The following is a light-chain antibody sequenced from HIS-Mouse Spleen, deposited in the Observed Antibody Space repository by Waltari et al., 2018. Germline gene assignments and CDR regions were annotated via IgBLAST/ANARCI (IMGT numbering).Light chain of an antibody. J-gene: IGKJ4*01. CDR2: DAS. V-gene: IGKV1-13*02. Sequence: AIQLTQSPSSLSASVGDRVTITCRASQGISSALAWYQQKPGKAPKLLIYDASSLESGVPTRFSGSGSGTDFTLTISSLQPEDFATYYCQQFNSYPYSTFGGGTKVEIK. CDR3: QQFNSYPYST. CDR1: QGISSA.